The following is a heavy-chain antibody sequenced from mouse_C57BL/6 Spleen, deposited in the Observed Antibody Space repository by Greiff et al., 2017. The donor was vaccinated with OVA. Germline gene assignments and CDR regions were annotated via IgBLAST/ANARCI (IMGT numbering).Heavy chain of an antibody. CDR1: GYTFTSYW. CDR2: INPSNGGT. Sequence: QVHVMQPGTELVKPGASVKLSCKASGYTFTSYWMHWVKQRPGQGLEWIGNINPSNGGTNYNEKFKSKATLTVDKSSSTPYMHLSSLTSEDYAVYYYARSYYAGYYFDYWGQGTTLTVSS. J-gene: IGHJ2*01. V-gene: IGHV1-53*01. CDR3: ARSYYAGYYFDY. D-gene: IGHD2-10*01.